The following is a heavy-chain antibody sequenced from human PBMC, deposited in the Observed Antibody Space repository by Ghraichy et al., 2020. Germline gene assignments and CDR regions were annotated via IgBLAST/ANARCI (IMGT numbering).Heavy chain of an antibody. CDR3: ARSSSSEKGHWYFDL. V-gene: IGHV3-11*03. J-gene: IGHJ2*01. CDR1: GFTFSDYY. D-gene: IGHD6-6*01. Sequence: GGSLRLSCAASGFTFSDYYMSWIRQAPGKGLEWVSYISSSSSYTNYADSVKGRFTISRDNAKNSLYLQMNSLRAEDTAVYYCARSSSSEKGHWYFDLWGRGTLVTVSS. CDR2: ISSSSSYT.